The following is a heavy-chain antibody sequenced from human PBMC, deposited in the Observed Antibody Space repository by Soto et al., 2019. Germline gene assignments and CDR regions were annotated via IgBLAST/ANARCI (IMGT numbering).Heavy chain of an antibody. V-gene: IGHV3-23*01. J-gene: IGHJ2*01. D-gene: IGHD1-1*01. CDR3: VRHDAQWYFDL. CDR1: GFNFTTYA. CDR2: ISGGGTTT. Sequence: EVQLLESGGGLVQPGGSLGLSCAASGFNFTTYAMSWVRQAPGKRLEWVSAISGGGTTTDYADSVKGRFTISRANSKTTLYLQMSSLRADDTAVYYCVRHDAQWYFDLWGRGTLVTVSS.